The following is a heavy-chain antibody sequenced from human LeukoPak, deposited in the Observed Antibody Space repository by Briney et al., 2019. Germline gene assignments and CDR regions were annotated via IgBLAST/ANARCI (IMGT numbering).Heavy chain of an antibody. D-gene: IGHD3-10*01. CDR2: ISFDGSNK. J-gene: IGHJ4*02. CDR3: ARDLRKGRYFDY. CDR1: GFTFSNYA. V-gene: IGHV3-30-3*01. Sequence: PGGSLRLSCAASGFTFSNYAMHWVRQAPGKGLEWVAVISFDGSNKYYADSVKGRFTLSRDNSKNTLYLQMNSLRADDTAVYYCARDLRKGRYFDYWGQGTLVTVSS.